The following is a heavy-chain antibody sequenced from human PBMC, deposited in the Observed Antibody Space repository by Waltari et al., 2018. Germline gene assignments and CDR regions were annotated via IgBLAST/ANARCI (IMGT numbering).Heavy chain of an antibody. J-gene: IGHJ4*02. Sequence: QVQLVQSGAELREHGASVKVSCKASGYSFTGPLIHWVRQAPGQGLEWMGWINPNSGITNYAQKFQGRVTMTRDTSISTAYVELSSLRIDDTAVYYCATKGVVLPATFDYWGQGTLVTVSS. D-gene: IGHD2-15*01. CDR3: ATKGVVLPATFDY. CDR2: INPNSGIT. V-gene: IGHV1-2*02. CDR1: GYSFTGPL.